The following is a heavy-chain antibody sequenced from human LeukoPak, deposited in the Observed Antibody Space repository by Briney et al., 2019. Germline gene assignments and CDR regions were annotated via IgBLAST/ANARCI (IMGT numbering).Heavy chain of an antibody. CDR3: AKQDSQYYYGSGSYYWEGYFDY. D-gene: IGHD3-10*01. J-gene: IGHJ4*02. Sequence: GGSLRLSCAASGFTFSTYPMSWVRQAPGKGLEWVSGISGSGGSTYYADSVKGRFTISRDISKNTLYLQMNSLRAEDTAVYYCAKQDSQYYYGSGSYYWEGYFDYWGQGTLVTVSS. CDR1: GFTFSTYP. V-gene: IGHV3-23*01. CDR2: ISGSGGST.